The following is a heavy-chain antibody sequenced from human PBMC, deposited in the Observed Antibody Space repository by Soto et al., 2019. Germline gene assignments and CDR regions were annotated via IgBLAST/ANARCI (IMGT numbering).Heavy chain of an antibody. CDR3: ARDGGIPATADAFDI. V-gene: IGHV3-7*01. CDR2: IKQDGSEK. J-gene: IGHJ3*02. D-gene: IGHD6-13*01. CDR1: GFTFSSYW. Sequence: GGSLRLSCAASGFTFSSYWMSWVRQAPGKGLEWVANIKQDGSEKYYVDSVKGRFTISRDNAKNSLYLQMNSLRAEDTAVYYSARDGGIPATADAFDIWGQGAIVTVSS.